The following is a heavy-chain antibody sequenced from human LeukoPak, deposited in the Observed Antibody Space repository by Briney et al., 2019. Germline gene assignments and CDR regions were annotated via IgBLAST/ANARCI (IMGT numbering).Heavy chain of an antibody. CDR3: ARVGYDSSGYYSYFDY. Sequence: SETLSLTCSVSGGSISGYYWSWIRQPPGKGLEWIGYIYYSGSTNYNPSLKSRVTISVDTPKHQFSLNLSSVTAADTAVYYCARVGYDSSGYYSYFDYWGQGTLVTVSS. J-gene: IGHJ4*02. CDR1: GGSISGYY. D-gene: IGHD3-22*01. V-gene: IGHV4-59*01. CDR2: IYYSGST.